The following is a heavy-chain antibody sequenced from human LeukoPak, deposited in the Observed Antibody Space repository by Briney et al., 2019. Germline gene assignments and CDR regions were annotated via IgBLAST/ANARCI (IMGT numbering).Heavy chain of an antibody. CDR1: GFTFSKYG. J-gene: IGHJ4*02. Sequence: GGSLRLSCVASGFTFSKYGMPWVRQAPGKGLEWLAIIWYDGHNKYYADSVKGRFTISRDNSKNTLFLEMTDLRAEDTAVYYCAREWGLIAVAGGPGYWGQGALLTVSS. CDR2: IWYDGHNK. CDR3: AREWGLIAVAGGPGY. V-gene: IGHV3-33*01. D-gene: IGHD6-19*01.